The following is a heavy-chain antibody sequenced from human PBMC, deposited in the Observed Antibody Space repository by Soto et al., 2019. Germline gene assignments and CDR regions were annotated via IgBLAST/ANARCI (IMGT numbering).Heavy chain of an antibody. Sequence: QVQLQESGPGLVKPSETLSLTCTVSGGSISGYYWSWIRQAPGKGLEWIGYIYYSGTTNYDPSLKSRVTMSVDTSKNQFSLKLSSVTTADTAVYYCARLTGGTYLSFYYYRGVWGKWTTVPVSS. CDR3: ARLTGGTYLSFYYYRGV. V-gene: IGHV4-59*01. CDR1: GGSISGYY. D-gene: IGHD2-8*02. J-gene: IGHJ6*03. CDR2: IYYSGTT.